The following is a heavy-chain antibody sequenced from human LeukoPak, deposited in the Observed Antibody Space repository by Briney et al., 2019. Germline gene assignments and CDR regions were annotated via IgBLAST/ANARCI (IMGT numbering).Heavy chain of an antibody. J-gene: IGHJ4*02. V-gene: IGHV3-23*01. Sequence: GSLRLSCAASGFTFSSYAMSWVRRAPGKGLEWVSAFSGSGGDTYYADSVKGRFTISRDNSKNTLYLRRNSLRAEDTAVYYCAKSGYNRFDYWGQGTLVTVSS. CDR3: AKSGYNRFDY. CDR1: GFTFSSYA. CDR2: FSGSGGDT. D-gene: IGHD5-24*01.